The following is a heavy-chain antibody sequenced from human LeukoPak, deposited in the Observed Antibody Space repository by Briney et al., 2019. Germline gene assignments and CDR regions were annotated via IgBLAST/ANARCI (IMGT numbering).Heavy chain of an antibody. CDR2: ISSSGSTI. J-gene: IGHJ4*02. Sequence: QPGGSLRLSCAASGFTFSSYEMNWVRQAPGKGLEWVSYISSSGSTIYYADSVKGRFTISRDNAKNSLYMQMNSLRAEDTAVYYCARVPNWNDKWSHFDYWGQGTLVTVSS. D-gene: IGHD1-1*01. V-gene: IGHV3-48*03. CDR3: ARVPNWNDKWSHFDY. CDR1: GFTFSSYE.